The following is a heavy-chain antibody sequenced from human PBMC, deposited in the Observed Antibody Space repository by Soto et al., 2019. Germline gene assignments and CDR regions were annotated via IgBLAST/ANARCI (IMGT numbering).Heavy chain of an antibody. CDR3: AKGLRDNWFDP. J-gene: IGHJ5*02. Sequence: QPGGSLRLSCAASGFTFSSYGMHWVRQAPGKGLEWVAVISYDGSNKYYADSVKGRFTISRDNSKNTLYLQMNSLRAEDTAVYYCAKGLRDNWFDPWGQGTLVTVSS. CDR1: GFTFSSYG. CDR2: ISYDGSNK. V-gene: IGHV3-30*18.